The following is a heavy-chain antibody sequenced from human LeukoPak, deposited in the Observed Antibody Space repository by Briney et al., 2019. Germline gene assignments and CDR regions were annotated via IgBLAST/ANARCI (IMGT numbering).Heavy chain of an antibody. CDR3: ARVRPDGYSYGYEYYYYYYMDV. V-gene: IGHV4-39*07. D-gene: IGHD5-18*01. J-gene: IGHJ6*03. CDR1: GGSISSSSYR. Sequence: SETLSLTCTVSGGSISSSSYRWGWIRQPPGKGLEWIGSIFYSGSTYYNPSLKSRVTISVDTSKNQFSLELSSVTAADTAVYYCARVRPDGYSYGYEYYYYYYMDVWGKGTTVTVSS. CDR2: IFYSGST.